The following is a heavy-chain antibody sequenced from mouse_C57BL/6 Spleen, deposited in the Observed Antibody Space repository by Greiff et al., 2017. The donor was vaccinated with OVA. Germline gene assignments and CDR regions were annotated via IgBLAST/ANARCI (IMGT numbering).Heavy chain of an antibody. CDR2: IYPGSGST. CDR3: ARSRSSPGYFDY. J-gene: IGHJ2*01. CDR1: GYTFTSYW. V-gene: IGHV1-55*01. D-gene: IGHD1-1*01. Sequence: QVQLQQSGAELVKPGASVKMSCKASGYTFTSYWITWAKQRPGQGLEWIGDIYPGSGSTNYNEKFKSKATLTVDTSSSTAYMQLSSLTSEDSAVYYCARSRSSPGYFDYWGQGTTLTVSS.